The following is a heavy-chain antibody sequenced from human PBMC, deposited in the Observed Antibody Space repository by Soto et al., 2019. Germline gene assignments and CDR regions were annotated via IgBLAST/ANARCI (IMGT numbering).Heavy chain of an antibody. D-gene: IGHD3-22*01. Sequence: VESLKISCKGSGYSFTSYWIGWVRQMPGKGLEWMGIIYPGDSDTRYSPSFQGQVTISADKSISTAYLQWSSLKASDTAMYYCARLPQDYYDSSGSYFDYWGQGTLVTVSS. CDR2: IYPGDSDT. J-gene: IGHJ4*02. CDR3: ARLPQDYYDSSGSYFDY. CDR1: GYSFTSYW. V-gene: IGHV5-51*01.